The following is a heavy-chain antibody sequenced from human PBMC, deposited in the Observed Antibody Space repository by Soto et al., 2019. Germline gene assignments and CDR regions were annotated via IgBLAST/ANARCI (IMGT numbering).Heavy chain of an antibody. Sequence: QVQLQESGPGLVKPSETLSLTCTVSGVSVSSGSFYWAWIRQPPGKGLEWIGFGSYRGTTNYKPSLKSRVTISVDTSRSQISLKVSSLTAADTAGYYCARGATVTQYDYWGQGTLVTVSS. CDR2: GSYRGTT. D-gene: IGHD4-17*01. J-gene: IGHJ4*02. CDR3: ARGATVTQYDY. V-gene: IGHV4-61*01. CDR1: GVSVSSGSFY.